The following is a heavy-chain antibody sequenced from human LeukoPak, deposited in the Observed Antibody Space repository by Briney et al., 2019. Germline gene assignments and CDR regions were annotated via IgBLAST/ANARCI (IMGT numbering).Heavy chain of an antibody. J-gene: IGHJ4*02. CDR1: GFTFSSYA. CDR3: AKDAWIVVVFYYFDY. CDR2: ISGSGGST. D-gene: IGHD3-22*01. Sequence: GGSLRLSCAASGFTFSSYAMSWVRQAPGKGQEWVSAISGSGGSTYYADSVKGRFTISRDNSKNTLYLQMNSLRAEDTAVYYCAKDAWIVVVFYYFDYWGQGTLVTVSS. V-gene: IGHV3-23*01.